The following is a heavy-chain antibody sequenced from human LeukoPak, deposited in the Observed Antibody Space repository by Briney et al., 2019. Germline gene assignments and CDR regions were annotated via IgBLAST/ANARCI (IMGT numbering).Heavy chain of an antibody. CDR1: GFTFSDHY. J-gene: IGHJ4*02. CDR2: TRNKANSYTT. V-gene: IGHV3-72*01. Sequence: GGSLRLSCAASGFTFSDHYMDWVRQAPGKGLEWVGRTRNKANSYTTEYAASVKDRFTISRDDSKTSLYLQMNSLKTEDTAVYYCSRVGNSGGYYYPLDYWGQGTLVTVSS. D-gene: IGHD3-22*01. CDR3: SRVGNSGGYYYPLDY.